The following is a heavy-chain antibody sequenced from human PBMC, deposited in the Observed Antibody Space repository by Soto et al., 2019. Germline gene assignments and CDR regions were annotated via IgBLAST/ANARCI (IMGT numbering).Heavy chain of an antibody. V-gene: IGHV4-34*01. CDR3: ARTAAGYYYYYGMDF. D-gene: IGHD6-13*01. CDR2: INHSGST. Sequence: QVQLQQWGAGLLKPSETLSLTCAVYGGSFSGYYWSWIRQPPGKGLEWIGEINHSGSTNYNPSLKSRVTISVDTSKNQFSLKLSSVTAADTAVYYCARTAAGYYYYYGMDFWGQGTTVTVSS. CDR1: GGSFSGYY. J-gene: IGHJ6*02.